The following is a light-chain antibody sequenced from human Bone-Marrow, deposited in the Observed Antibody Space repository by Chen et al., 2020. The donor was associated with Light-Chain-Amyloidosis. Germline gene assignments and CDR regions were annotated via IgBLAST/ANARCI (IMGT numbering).Light chain of an antibody. CDR1: DLPTKY. J-gene: IGLJ2*01. CDR2: RDT. CDR3: QSADSSGTYEVI. Sequence: SYELTQPPSVSVSPGHTARITCSGDDLPTKYAYWYQQTPGQGPLLVIHRDTERPSGISERFSGTSSGTTATLTISGVQAEDEADYHCQSADSSGTYEVIFGGGTKLTVL. V-gene: IGLV3-25*03.